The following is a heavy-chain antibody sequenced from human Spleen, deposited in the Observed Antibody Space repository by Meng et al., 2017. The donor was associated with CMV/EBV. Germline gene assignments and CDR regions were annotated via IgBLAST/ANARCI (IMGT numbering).Heavy chain of an antibody. CDR1: GYTLTALS. CDR2: INTYKGST. V-gene: IGHV1-2*02. D-gene: IGHD2-2*01. J-gene: IGHJ4*02. Sequence: ASVKVSCKVSGYTLTALSMHWVRQAPGQGLEWMGWINTYKGSTEYAQKFQGRVTMTTDTSTSTAYMELRSLRSDDTAVYYCARDRRTDIVVVPAAKYWGQGTLVTVSS. CDR3: ARDRRTDIVVVPAAKY.